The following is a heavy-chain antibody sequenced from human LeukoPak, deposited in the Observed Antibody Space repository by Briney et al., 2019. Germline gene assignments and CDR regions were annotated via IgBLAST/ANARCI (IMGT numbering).Heavy chain of an antibody. CDR1: GYTFTSYG. J-gene: IGHJ5*02. V-gene: IGHV1-18*01. D-gene: IGHD6-13*01. CDR2: ISAYNGNT. CDR3: ARASSSSLAWFDP. Sequence: ASVKVSCKASGYTFTSYGFSWLRQAPAQGLEWMGWISAYNGNTSYAQKLQGRVTMTTDTSTSTAYMELRSLRSDDTAVYYCARASSSSLAWFDPWGQGTLVTVSS.